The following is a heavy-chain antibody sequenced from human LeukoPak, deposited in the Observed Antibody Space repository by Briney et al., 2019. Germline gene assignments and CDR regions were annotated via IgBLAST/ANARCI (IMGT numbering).Heavy chain of an antibody. Sequence: GESLKISCKGSGYSFTNYWIGWVRQMPGKGLEWMGIIYPSDSDIRYSPSFQGQVTISADTSISTAYLQWRSLRSSDTAIYYCARSVPPWLGDHWGQGTLVTVSS. D-gene: IGHD5-18*01. CDR2: IYPSDSDI. CDR3: ARSVPPWLGDH. J-gene: IGHJ5*02. CDR1: GYSFTNYW. V-gene: IGHV5-51*01.